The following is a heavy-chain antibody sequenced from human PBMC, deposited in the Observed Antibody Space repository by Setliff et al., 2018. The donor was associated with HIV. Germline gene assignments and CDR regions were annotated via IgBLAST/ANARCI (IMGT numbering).Heavy chain of an antibody. CDR1: GFTFSSYG. Sequence: AGGSLRLSCAASGFTFSSYGMHWVRQAPGKGLEWVAFIRYDGSNKYYADSVKGRFTISRDNSKNTLYLQMNSLRAEDTAVYYCAKDLYVASDYVWGSPYYWGQGTLVTVSS. J-gene: IGHJ4*02. CDR3: AKDLYVASDYVWGSPYY. CDR2: IRYDGSNK. V-gene: IGHV3-30*02. D-gene: IGHD3-16*01.